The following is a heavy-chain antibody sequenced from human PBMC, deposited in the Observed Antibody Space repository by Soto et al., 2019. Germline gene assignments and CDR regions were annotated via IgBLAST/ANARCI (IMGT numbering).Heavy chain of an antibody. D-gene: IGHD6-19*01. CDR3: ARSLAVAGTDFDY. Sequence: QVQLQESGPGLVKPSETLSLTCTVSGGSISSYYWSWIRQPPGKGLEWIGYIYYSGSTNYNPSLKSRVTISVDTSKNQFSLKLSSVTAADTAVYYCARSLAVAGTDFDYWGQGTLVTVSS. V-gene: IGHV4-59*01. CDR2: IYYSGST. J-gene: IGHJ4*02. CDR1: GGSISSYY.